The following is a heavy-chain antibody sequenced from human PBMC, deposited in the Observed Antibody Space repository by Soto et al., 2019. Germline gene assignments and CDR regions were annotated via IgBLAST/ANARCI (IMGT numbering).Heavy chain of an antibody. Sequence: SETLSLTCTVSGGSIRSGGYYWSWVRQNPRRGLEWIGNIYYSGNTYYNPSLKSRLTISVDTSKNQFSLNLSSVTAADTAVYYCARDRLMATAGTARHYFGLDVWGQGTTVAVSS. CDR2: IYYSGNT. CDR1: GGSIRSGGYY. CDR3: ARDRLMATAGTARHYFGLDV. J-gene: IGHJ6*02. V-gene: IGHV4-31*03. D-gene: IGHD5-18*01.